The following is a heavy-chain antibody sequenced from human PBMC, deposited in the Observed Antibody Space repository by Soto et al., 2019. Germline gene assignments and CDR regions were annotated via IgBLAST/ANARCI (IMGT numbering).Heavy chain of an antibody. Sequence: GGSLRLSCAASGFIVSSNYMSWVRQAPGKGLEWVSLIFSGGSTYCADSVKGRFTISRDNSKNTVYLQMNSLRAEDTAIYFCARDSTVNSAKYLGMDVWGQGTTVTVSS. J-gene: IGHJ6*02. V-gene: IGHV3-53*01. CDR3: ARDSTVNSAKYLGMDV. CDR2: IFSGGST. D-gene: IGHD4-4*01. CDR1: GFIVSSNY.